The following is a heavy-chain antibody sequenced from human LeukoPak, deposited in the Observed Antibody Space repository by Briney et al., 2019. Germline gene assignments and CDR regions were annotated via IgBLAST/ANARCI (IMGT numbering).Heavy chain of an antibody. D-gene: IGHD3-16*02. Sequence: SETLSLTCTVSGGSISSYYWSWIRQPAGKGLEWIGRIYTSGSTNYNPSLKSRVTMSVDTSKNQFSLKLSSVTAADTAVYYCARATKMYDYVWGSYRRDAFDIWGQGTMVTVSS. CDR1: GGSISSYY. V-gene: IGHV4-4*07. CDR3: ARATKMYDYVWGSYRRDAFDI. J-gene: IGHJ3*02. CDR2: IYTSGST.